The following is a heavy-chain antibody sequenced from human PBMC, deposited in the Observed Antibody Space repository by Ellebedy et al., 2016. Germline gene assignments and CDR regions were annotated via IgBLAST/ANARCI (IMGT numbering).Heavy chain of an antibody. D-gene: IGHD5-24*01. CDR1: GGSISSYY. V-gene: IGHV4-59*12. Sequence: GSLRLSCTVSGGSISSYYWSWIRQPPGKGLEWIGYIYYSGSTNYNPSLKSRVTISVDTSKNQFSLKLSSVTATDTAVFYCARKIGNGYNYLDYWGQGTLVTVSS. CDR3: ARKIGNGYNYLDY. CDR2: IYYSGST. J-gene: IGHJ4*02.